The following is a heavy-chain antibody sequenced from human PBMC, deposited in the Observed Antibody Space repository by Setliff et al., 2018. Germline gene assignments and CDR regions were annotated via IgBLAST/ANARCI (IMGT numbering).Heavy chain of an antibody. D-gene: IGHD2-2*01. CDR3: ARIPARAAAAYCSSTNCQGGFDQ. CDR2: MNPNNGRA. J-gene: IGHJ4*02. Sequence: ASVKVSCKASGDIFSNSDINWVRQATGQGLEWMGWMNPNNGRAGYTQRFQGRVTMTRDTSISTAYMELSSLRSDDTAVYYCARIPARAAAAYCSSTNCQGGFDQWGQGTPVTVSS. CDR1: GDIFSNSD. V-gene: IGHV1-8*02.